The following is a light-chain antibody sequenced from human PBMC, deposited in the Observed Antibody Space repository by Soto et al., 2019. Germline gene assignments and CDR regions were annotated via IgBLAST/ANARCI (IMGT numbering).Light chain of an antibody. V-gene: IGLV2-14*01. Sequence: QSVLTQPASVSGSPGQSITISCTGTSSDIGSYNYVAWYQQFPGKTPKLIIYEVRNRPSGVSFRFSGSKSGNTASLTFSGLQPEDEADYYCSSYASSGAVVFGGGTKLTVL. CDR3: SSYASSGAVV. J-gene: IGLJ3*02. CDR2: EVR. CDR1: SSDIGSYNY.